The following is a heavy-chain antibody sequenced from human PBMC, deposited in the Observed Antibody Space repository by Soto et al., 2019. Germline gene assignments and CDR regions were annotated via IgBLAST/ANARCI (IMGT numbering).Heavy chain of an antibody. J-gene: IGHJ6*02. CDR3: TTDGPFLLVYNAHDYYGMDV. V-gene: IGHV3-15*01. D-gene: IGHD1-20*01. Sequence: GGSLRLSCAPSVFAFSTAWMRWVRQSPGKGMEWVGRVKSKTYGGTTDYAAPVKGRFTISRDDSKNTLYLQMNSLKTEDTAVYYCTTDGPFLLVYNAHDYYGMDVWGQGTTVTVSS. CDR2: VKSKTYGGTT. CDR1: VFAFSTAW.